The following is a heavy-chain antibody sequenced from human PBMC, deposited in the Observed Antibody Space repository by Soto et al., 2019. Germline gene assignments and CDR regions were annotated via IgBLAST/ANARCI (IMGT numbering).Heavy chain of an antibody. J-gene: IGHJ6*02. D-gene: IGHD2-15*01. CDR1: GYRLAVSY. Sequence: GASAELSWEACGYRLAVSYRRWLRKANGQGLEWMGWINPNSGGTNYAQKFPGRVTMTRETSISTAYMKLRRLRSDDTAVYYGARDMNRRPYCSGGNCYVNYYYYGMDVLGQGTTVTVTS. CDR3: ARDMNRRPYCSGGNCYVNYYYYGMDV. V-gene: IGHV1-2*02. CDR2: INPNSGGT.